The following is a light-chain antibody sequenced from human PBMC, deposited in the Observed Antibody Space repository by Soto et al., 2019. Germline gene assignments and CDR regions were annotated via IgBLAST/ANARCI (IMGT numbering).Light chain of an antibody. CDR3: AAWDDNLRGVV. Sequence: QSGLTQPPSASGTPGQRIIISCSGSSSNIGRNTVNWYQHLPGRAPKVLIYRNSHRPSGGPGLCSGSQSGSSASLAISGLQSEDEADYYCAAWDDNLRGVVFGGGTKLTVL. CDR2: RNS. CDR1: SSNIGRNT. V-gene: IGLV1-44*01. J-gene: IGLJ3*02.